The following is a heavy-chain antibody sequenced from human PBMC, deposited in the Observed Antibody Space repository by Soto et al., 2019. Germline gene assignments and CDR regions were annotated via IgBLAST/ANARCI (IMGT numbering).Heavy chain of an antibody. J-gene: IGHJ5*02. CDR3: ARDRRRLSYASYYGSGSYYNVPGDNWFDP. D-gene: IGHD3-10*01. V-gene: IGHV1-69*13. CDR2: IIPIFGTA. CDR1: GGTFSSYA. Sequence: ASVKVSCKASGGTFSSYAISWVRQAPGQGLEWMGGIIPIFGTANYAQKFQGRVTITADESTSTAYMELSSLRSEDTAVYYCARDRRRLSYASYYGSGSYYNVPGDNWFDPSGQGTLVTVSS.